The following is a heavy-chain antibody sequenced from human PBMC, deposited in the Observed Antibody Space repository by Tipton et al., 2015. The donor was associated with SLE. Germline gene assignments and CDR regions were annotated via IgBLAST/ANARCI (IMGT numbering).Heavy chain of an antibody. Sequence: TLSLTCTVSGGSITNSRYYWGWIRQPPGKGLEWIGSLYSSGNTYYNPSLNSRVTISVDTSKNQFSLKLSSVTAADTAVYYCARTKDYGDMRGWFDPWGQGTLVTVSS. J-gene: IGHJ5*02. V-gene: IGHV4-39*01. CDR3: ARTKDYGDMRGWFDP. D-gene: IGHD4-17*01. CDR1: GGSITNSRYY. CDR2: LYSSGNT.